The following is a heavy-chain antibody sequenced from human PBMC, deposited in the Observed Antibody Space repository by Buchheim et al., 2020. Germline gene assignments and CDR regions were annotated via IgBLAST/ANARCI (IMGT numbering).Heavy chain of an antibody. CDR3: VETGYSYGPYYYYYYMDV. CDR1: GFTFSSYG. J-gene: IGHJ6*03. D-gene: IGHD5-18*01. Sequence: QVQLVESGGGVVQSGRSLRLSCAASGFTFSSYGMHWVRQAPGKGLEWVADISYDGSEKYYVDSVKGRFTISRDNSKNTLYLQMNSLRAEDTAVYYCVETGYSYGPYYYYYYMDVWGKGTT. V-gene: IGHV3-30*18. CDR2: ISYDGSEK.